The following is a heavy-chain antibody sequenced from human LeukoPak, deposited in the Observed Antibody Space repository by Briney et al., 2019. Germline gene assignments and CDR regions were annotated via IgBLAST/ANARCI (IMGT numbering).Heavy chain of an antibody. CDR2: INHSGST. V-gene: IGHV4-34*01. Sequence: SETLSLTCAVYGGSFSGYYWSWIRQPPGKGLEWIGEINHSGSTNYNPSLKSRVTISVDTSKTQFSLQLSSVTAADTVVYYCARRRHYWYFDLWGRGTLVTVSS. J-gene: IGHJ2*01. CDR3: ARRRHYWYFDL. CDR1: GGSFSGYY.